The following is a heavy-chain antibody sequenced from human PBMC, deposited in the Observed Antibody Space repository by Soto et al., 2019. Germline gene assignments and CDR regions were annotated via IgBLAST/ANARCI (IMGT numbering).Heavy chain of an antibody. V-gene: IGHV3-23*01. CDR3: ARRMVLAAMGHAGGYYFDY. Sequence: GGSLRLSCAASGFTFSSYAMSWVRQALGKGLEWVSVISAGGGSTYYADSVKGRVTISRGNSKNTLYLQMNSLRAEDTAVYYCARRMVLAAMGHAGGYYFDYWGQGTLVTVSS. D-gene: IGHD2-2*01. CDR2: ISAGGGST. CDR1: GFTFSSYA. J-gene: IGHJ4*02.